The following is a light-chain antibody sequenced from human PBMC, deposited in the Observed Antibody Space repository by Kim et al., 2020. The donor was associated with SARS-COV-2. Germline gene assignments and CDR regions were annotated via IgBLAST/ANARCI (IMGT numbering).Light chain of an antibody. V-gene: IGLV3-19*01. CDR1: SLRSHY. Sequence: ALGQTVIITCQGDSLRSHYATWYQQKPGPAPVLVIYGENKRPSGIPDRFFGSSSGTTASLTITGAQAEDEADYYCNSRDNSGHREVFGTGTKVTVL. J-gene: IGLJ1*01. CDR3: NSRDNSGHREV. CDR2: GEN.